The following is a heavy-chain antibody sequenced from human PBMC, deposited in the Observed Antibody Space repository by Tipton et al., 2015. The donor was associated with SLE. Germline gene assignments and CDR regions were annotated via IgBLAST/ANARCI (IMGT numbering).Heavy chain of an antibody. V-gene: IGHV4-59*11. CDR3: ARVGYDSSGFDY. CDR1: GGSISSHY. CDR2: IYYSGST. J-gene: IGHJ4*02. Sequence: TLSLTCTVSGGSISSHYWSWIRQPPGKGLEWIGYIYYSGSTNYNPSLKSRVTISVDTSKYQFSLKLSSVTAADTAVYYCARVGYDSSGFDYWGQGTLATVSS. D-gene: IGHD3-22*01.